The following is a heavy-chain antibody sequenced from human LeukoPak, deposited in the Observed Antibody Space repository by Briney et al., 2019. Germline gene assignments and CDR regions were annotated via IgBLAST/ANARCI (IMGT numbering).Heavy chain of an antibody. Sequence: PSETLSLTCTVSGGSISSSSYYWGWIRQPPGKGLEWIGSIYYSGSTYYNPSLKSRVTISVDTSKNQFSLKLSSVTAADTAVYYCPISLWGGYCSSTSCFYFDYWGQGTLVTVSS. CDR3: PISLWGGYCSSTSCFYFDY. CDR1: GGSISSSSYY. CDR2: IYYSGST. V-gene: IGHV4-39*01. J-gene: IGHJ4*02. D-gene: IGHD2-2*01.